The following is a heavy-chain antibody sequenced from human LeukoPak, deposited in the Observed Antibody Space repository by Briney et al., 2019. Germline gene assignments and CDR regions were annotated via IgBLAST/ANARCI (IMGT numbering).Heavy chain of an antibody. D-gene: IGHD6-13*01. CDR1: GFTVDDTY. Sequence: GGSLRLSCATSGFTVDDTYMSWVRQAPGKGLEWVSVVYSGGRTFYADSVKGRFIISRDNSKNIVYLQMNSLRADDTAMYYCARQAAAGLDYWGQGTLAIVSS. J-gene: IGHJ4*02. CDR3: ARQAAAGLDY. CDR2: VYSGGRT. V-gene: IGHV3-66*02.